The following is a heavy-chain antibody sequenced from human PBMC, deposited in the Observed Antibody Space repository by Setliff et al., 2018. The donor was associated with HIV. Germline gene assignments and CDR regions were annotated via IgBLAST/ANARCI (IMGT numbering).Heavy chain of an antibody. CDR1: GVSFSGYY. J-gene: IGHJ6*02. V-gene: IGHV4-34*01. D-gene: IGHD6-13*01. Sequence: SETLSLTCAVYGVSFSGYYWSWIRQPPGKGLEWIGEINHRGVTNYSPSLKSRVTISVDTSKNQFSLKLRSVTAAATAVYYCARVVWMAAAGTIDYYYYGMDIWGQGTTVTVSS. CDR2: INHRGVT. CDR3: ARVVWMAAAGTIDYYYYGMDI.